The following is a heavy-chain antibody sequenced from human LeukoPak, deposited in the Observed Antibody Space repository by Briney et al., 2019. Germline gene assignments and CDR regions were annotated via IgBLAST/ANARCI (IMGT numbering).Heavy chain of an antibody. V-gene: IGHV3-9*01. Sequence: PGGSLRLSCAASGFTFDDYAMHWVRQAPGKGLEWVSGISWNSGSMGYADSVKGRFTISRDNAKNSLYLQMNSLRAEDTALYYCAKCRDGYNWYFDLWGRGTLVTVSS. CDR3: AKCRDGYNWYFDL. D-gene: IGHD5-24*01. CDR1: GFTFDDYA. J-gene: IGHJ2*01. CDR2: ISWNSGSM.